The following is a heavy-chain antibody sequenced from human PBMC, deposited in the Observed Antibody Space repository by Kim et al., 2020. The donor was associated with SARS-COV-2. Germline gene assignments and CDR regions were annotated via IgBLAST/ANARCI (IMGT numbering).Heavy chain of an antibody. CDR3: AKDRLITFGGVIVHDAFDI. Sequence: GRFTISRDNSKNTLYLQMNSLRAEDTAVYYCAKDRLITFGGVIVHDAFDIWGQGTMVTVSS. D-gene: IGHD3-16*02. V-gene: IGHV3-23*01. J-gene: IGHJ3*02.